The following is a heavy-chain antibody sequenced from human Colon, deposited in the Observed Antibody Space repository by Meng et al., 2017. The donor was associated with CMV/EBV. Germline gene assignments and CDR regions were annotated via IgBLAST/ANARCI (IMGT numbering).Heavy chain of an antibody. CDR1: GFTLSSYC. CDR3: AKGPIASGHDLVLGRCGGECLDY. V-gene: IGHV3-30*02. J-gene: IGHJ4*02. D-gene: IGHD2-21*01. CDR2: IRHDGTKT. Sequence: GGSLRLSCAASGFTLSSYCMHWVRQAPGKGLEWVAFIRHDGTKTYYVDSVKGRFTISRDNSKNTLSLQMNRLRAEDTAVYYCAKGPIASGHDLVLGRCGGECLDYWGQGTLVTVSS.